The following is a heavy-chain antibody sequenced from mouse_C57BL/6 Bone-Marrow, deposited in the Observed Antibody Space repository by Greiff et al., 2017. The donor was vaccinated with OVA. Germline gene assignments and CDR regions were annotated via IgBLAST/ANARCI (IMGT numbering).Heavy chain of an antibody. CDR3: ARPHYGSSLYYFDY. D-gene: IGHD1-1*01. CDR1: GFSLSTFGMG. CDR2: IWWDDDK. V-gene: IGHV8-8*01. J-gene: IGHJ2*01. Sequence: QVQLKESGPGILQPSQTLSLTCSFSGFSLSTFGMGVGWIRQPSGKGLEWLAHIWWDDDKYYNPALKSRLTISKDTSKNQVFLKIANVDTADTATYYCARPHYGSSLYYFDYWGQGTTLTVSS.